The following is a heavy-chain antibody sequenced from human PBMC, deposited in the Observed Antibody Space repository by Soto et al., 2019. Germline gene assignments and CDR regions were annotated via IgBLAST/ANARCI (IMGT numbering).Heavy chain of an antibody. CDR2: ISGSGGST. CDR1: GFTFSSYA. D-gene: IGHD2-15*01. Sequence: PGGSLRLSCAASGFTFSSYAMSWVRQAPGKGLERVSAISGSGGSTYYADSVKGRFTISRDNSKNTLYLQMNSLRAEDTAVYYCARDRSIVVVVAATSHAFDIWGQGTMVTVSS. V-gene: IGHV3-23*01. J-gene: IGHJ3*02. CDR3: ARDRSIVVVVAATSHAFDI.